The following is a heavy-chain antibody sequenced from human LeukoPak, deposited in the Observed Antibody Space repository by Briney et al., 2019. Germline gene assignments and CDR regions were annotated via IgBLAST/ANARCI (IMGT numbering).Heavy chain of an antibody. CDR2: ISSDGSST. J-gene: IGHJ3*02. V-gene: IGHV3-74*01. D-gene: IGHD3-3*01. CDR3: AREEGYDFWSGFFAFDI. Sequence: PGGSLRLSCAASGFSFSNYWMHWVRQAPGKGLVWVSRISSDGSSTTYADSVKGRFTISRDNSKNTLYLQMNSLRAEDTAVYYCAREEGYDFWSGFFAFDIWGQGTMVTVSS. CDR1: GFSFSNYW.